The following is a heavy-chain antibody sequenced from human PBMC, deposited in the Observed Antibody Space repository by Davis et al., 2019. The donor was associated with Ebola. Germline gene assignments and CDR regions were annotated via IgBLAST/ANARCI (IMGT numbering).Heavy chain of an antibody. J-gene: IGHJ4*02. CDR3: ARDCRYYNWKPPYFDY. CDR2: ISSSSSTI. CDR1: GFTFSSYS. Sequence: GESLKISCAASGFTFSSYSMNWVRQAPGKGLEWVSYISSSSSTIYYADSVKGRFTISRDNAKNSLYLQMNSLRDEDTAVYYCARDCRYYNWKPPYFDYWGQGTLVTVSS. V-gene: IGHV3-48*02. D-gene: IGHD1-20*01.